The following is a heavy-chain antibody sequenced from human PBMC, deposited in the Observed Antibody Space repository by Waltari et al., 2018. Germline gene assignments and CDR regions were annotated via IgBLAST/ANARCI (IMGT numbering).Heavy chain of an antibody. CDR1: GYPFTSYD. J-gene: IGHJ4*02. CDR2: MNPNSGNT. Sequence: QVQLVQSGAEVKTPGASVKVSCKASGYPFTSYDINWVRQATGQGLEWMGWMNPNSGNTGYAQKFRGRVTMTRSTSISTAYMELSSVRSEDTAVYYCARAPHGVTMLGYWGQGTLVTVSS. V-gene: IGHV1-8*01. CDR3: ARAPHGVTMLGY. D-gene: IGHD2-21*02.